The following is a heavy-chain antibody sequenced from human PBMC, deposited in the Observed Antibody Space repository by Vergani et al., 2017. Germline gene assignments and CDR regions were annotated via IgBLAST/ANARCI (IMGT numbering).Heavy chain of an antibody. J-gene: IGHJ4*02. D-gene: IGHD6-19*01. CDR1: GFTFSSYE. CDR2: ISSSGSTI. CDR3: AKGRSSGWYYFDY. V-gene: IGHV3-48*03. Sequence: EVQLLESGGGLVQPGGSLRLSCAASGFTFSSYEMNWVRQAPGKGLEWVSYISSSGSTIYYADSVKGRFTISRDNAKNSLYLQMNSLRAEDTALYYCAKGRSSGWYYFDYWGQGTLVTVSS.